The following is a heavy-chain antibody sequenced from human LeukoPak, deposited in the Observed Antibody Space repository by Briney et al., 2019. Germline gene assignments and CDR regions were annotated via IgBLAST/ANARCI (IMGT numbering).Heavy chain of an antibody. D-gene: IGHD5-12*01. V-gene: IGHV5-10-1*01. CDR1: GYTFTNHW. CDR2: IDPSDSYT. CDR3: ARAPDSDSGYDYFDY. J-gene: IGHJ4*02. Sequence: GESLKISCKGSGYTFTNHWISWVRQMPGKGLEWMGKIDPSDSYTNYSPSFQGHVTISADKSISTAYLQWSSLKASDTAMYYCARAPDSDSGYDYFDYWGQGTLVTVSS.